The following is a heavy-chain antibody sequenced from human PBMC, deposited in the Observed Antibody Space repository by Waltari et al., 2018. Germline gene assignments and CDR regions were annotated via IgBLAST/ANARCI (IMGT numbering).Heavy chain of an antibody. V-gene: IGHV4-61*02. J-gene: IGHJ6*03. CDR2: IYTSGST. Sequence: QVQLQESGPGLVKPSQTLSLTCTVSGGSISSGSYYWGWIRPPAGKGLEWIGRIYTSGSTNYNPSLKSRVTISVDTSKNQFSLKLSSVTAADTAVYYCARHYDSSGYYPYYYYYYMDVWGKGTTVTVSS. CDR3: ARHYDSSGYYPYYYYYYMDV. CDR1: GGSISSGSYY. D-gene: IGHD3-22*01.